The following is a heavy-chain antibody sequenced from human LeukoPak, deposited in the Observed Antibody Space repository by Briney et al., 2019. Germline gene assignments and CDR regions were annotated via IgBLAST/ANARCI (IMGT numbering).Heavy chain of an antibody. V-gene: IGHV4-39*01. D-gene: IGHD6-13*01. J-gene: IGHJ4*02. CDR1: GGSISSSSYY. CDR2: IYYSGST. Sequence: PSETLSLTCTVSGGSISSSSYYWGWIRQPPGKGLEWIGSIYYSGSTYYNPPLKSRVTISVDTSKNQFSLKLSSVTAADTAVYYCARLVSAAAGTRVYWGQGTLVTVSS. CDR3: ARLVSAAAGTRVY.